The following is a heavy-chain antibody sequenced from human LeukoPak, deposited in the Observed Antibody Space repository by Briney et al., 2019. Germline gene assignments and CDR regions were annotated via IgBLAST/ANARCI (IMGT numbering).Heavy chain of an antibody. CDR2: ISPASGRT. CDR1: GYTFKTYG. Sequence: ASVKVSCKASGYTFKTYGIIWVRQAPGQGLEWMGYISPASGRTTYAQSLQGRVTLTTDTPTATAHMELRSLRSDDTAVYYCAREMWCSSGDCYLNVFDFWGQGTLVTVSP. J-gene: IGHJ3*01. V-gene: IGHV1-18*01. CDR3: AREMWCSSGDCYLNVFDF. D-gene: IGHD2-21*02.